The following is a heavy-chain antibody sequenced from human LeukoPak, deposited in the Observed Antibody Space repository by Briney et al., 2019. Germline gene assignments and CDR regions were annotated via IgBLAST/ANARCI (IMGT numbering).Heavy chain of an antibody. J-gene: IGHJ4*02. V-gene: IGHV3-23*01. CDR1: GITFSSYA. D-gene: IGHD6-19*01. Sequence: GGSLRLSCAASGITFSSYAMSWVRQAPGKGLEWVSAISGSGGSTYYADSVKGRFTISRDNSKNTLYLQMNSLRAEDTAVYYCAKDLGQWLVYFDYWGQGTLVTVSS. CDR3: AKDLGQWLVYFDY. CDR2: ISGSGGST.